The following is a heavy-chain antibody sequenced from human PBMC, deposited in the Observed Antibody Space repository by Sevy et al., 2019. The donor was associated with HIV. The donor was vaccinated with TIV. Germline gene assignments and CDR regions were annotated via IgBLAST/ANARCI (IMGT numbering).Heavy chain of an antibody. Sequence: GGSLRLSCAASGFNIRTHWMLWFGQAPGKGLEWVANINEDGSTKYYLAFVKGRFTISRDNAENSVFLQMNSLRVEDTAVYYCVRALLKADSLWGQGTLVTVSS. CDR3: VRALLKADSL. CDR2: INEDGSTK. J-gene: IGHJ4*02. V-gene: IGHV3-7*01. D-gene: IGHD1-26*01. CDR1: GFNIRTHW.